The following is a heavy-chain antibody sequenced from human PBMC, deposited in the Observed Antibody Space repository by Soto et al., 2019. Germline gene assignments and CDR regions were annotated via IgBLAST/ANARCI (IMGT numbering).Heavy chain of an antibody. CDR2: INPSGGST. V-gene: IGHV1-46*01. D-gene: IGHD2-8*01. J-gene: IGHJ6*02. Sequence: QVQLVQSGAEVKKPGASVKVSCKASGYTFTSYYMHWVRQAPGQGLEWMGIINPSGGSTSYAQKCQGRVTMTRETSTSTVYMELRSLRSEDTAVYYCARDGGYCTNGVCYYYYGMDVWGQGTTVTVSS. CDR3: ARDGGYCTNGVCYYYYGMDV. CDR1: GYTFTSYY.